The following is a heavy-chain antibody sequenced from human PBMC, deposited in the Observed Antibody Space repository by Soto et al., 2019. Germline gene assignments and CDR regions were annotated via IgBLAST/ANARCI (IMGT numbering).Heavy chain of an antibody. J-gene: IGHJ4*02. V-gene: IGHV3-30*04. D-gene: IGHD1-26*01. Sequence: QVQLVESGGGVVQPGRSLSLSCAASGFTFSDYPMHWVRKAPGKGLEWVAVISYDGRVKYYVDSVKGRFTISRDDSENTLYLQMNSLRVDDTAVYYCARDFIVGAPDYFDYWGQGTLVTVSS. CDR2: ISYDGRVK. CDR3: ARDFIVGAPDYFDY. CDR1: GFTFSDYP.